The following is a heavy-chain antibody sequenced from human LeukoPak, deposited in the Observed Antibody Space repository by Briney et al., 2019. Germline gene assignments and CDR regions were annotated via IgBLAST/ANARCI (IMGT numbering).Heavy chain of an antibody. Sequence: SVNVSCKASGGTFSSYAISWVRQAPGQGLEWMGGIIPIFGTANYAQKFQGRVTITADESTSTAYMELSSLRSEDTAVYYCARDPPLEFDSSGFFDYWGQGTLVTVSS. V-gene: IGHV1-69*13. CDR1: GGTFSSYA. CDR2: IIPIFGTA. J-gene: IGHJ4*02. CDR3: ARDPPLEFDSSGFFDY. D-gene: IGHD3-22*01.